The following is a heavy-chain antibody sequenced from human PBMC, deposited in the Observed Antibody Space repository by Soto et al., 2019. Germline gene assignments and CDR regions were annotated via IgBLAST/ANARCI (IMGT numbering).Heavy chain of an antibody. CDR3: ASGHDAYKVRY. V-gene: IGHV4-31*03. Sequence: QVQLQESGPGLVKPSQTLCLTCTVSGGSISSGGTGSYWTWIRPLPGKGLEWIGYIYYTGNTYYNPSLTSRPTISIDTSENQFSLKLTSVTAADTAVYFCASGHDAYKVRYWGQGTLVTVSS. J-gene: IGHJ4*02. D-gene: IGHD1-1*01. CDR2: IYYTGNT. CDR1: GGSISSGGTGSY.